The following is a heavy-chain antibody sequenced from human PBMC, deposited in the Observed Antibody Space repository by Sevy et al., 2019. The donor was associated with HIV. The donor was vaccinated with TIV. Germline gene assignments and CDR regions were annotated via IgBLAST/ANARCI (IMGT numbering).Heavy chain of an antibody. CDR1: GFTFSSYA. V-gene: IGHV3-23*01. CDR2: ISGSGGST. J-gene: IGHJ6*02. D-gene: IGHD3-3*01. Sequence: GGSLRLSCAASGFTFSSYAMSWVRQAPGKGLEWVSAISGSGGSTYYADSVKGRFTISRDNSKNTLYLHTNSLRAEDTAVYYCAKARPYDFWSGIYYYYYGMDVWGQGTTVTVSS. CDR3: AKARPYDFWSGIYYYYYGMDV.